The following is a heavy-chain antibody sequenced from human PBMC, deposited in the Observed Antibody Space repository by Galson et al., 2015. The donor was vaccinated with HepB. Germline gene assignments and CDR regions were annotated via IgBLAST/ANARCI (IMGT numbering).Heavy chain of an antibody. Sequence: SVKVSCKASGYTLSDFGIGWVRQAPGQGLEWMAWINAYNGNTKYSQKVQGRVIMTTDTSTSTAYMELSSLRSEDTAVYYCARGWGDSGDYVSYGMDVWGQGTTVSVSS. CDR3: ARGWGDSGDYVSYGMDV. CDR2: INAYNGNT. V-gene: IGHV1-18*01. D-gene: IGHD4-17*01. J-gene: IGHJ6*02. CDR1: GYTLSDFG.